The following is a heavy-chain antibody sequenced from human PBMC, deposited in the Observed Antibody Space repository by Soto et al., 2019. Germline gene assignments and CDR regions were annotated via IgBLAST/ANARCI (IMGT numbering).Heavy chain of an antibody. Sequence: ASVKVSCKASGYTFTGYYMHWVRQAPGQGLKWMGWINPNSGGTNYAQKFQGRVTMTRDTSISTAYMELSRLRSDDTAVYYCARNNIAYDFWSGYTYWGQGTLVTVS. CDR2: INPNSGGT. J-gene: IGHJ4*02. D-gene: IGHD3-3*01. CDR3: ARNNIAYDFWSGYTY. V-gene: IGHV1-2*02. CDR1: GYTFTGYY.